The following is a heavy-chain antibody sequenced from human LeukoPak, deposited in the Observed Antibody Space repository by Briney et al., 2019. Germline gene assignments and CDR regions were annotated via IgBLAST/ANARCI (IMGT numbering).Heavy chain of an antibody. CDR2: IKSKTDGGTT. D-gene: IGHD3-3*01. Sequence: GGSLRLSCAASGFTFSNAWMSWVRQAPGKGLEWVGRIKSKTDGGTTDYAAPVKGRFTISRDDSKNTLYLQMNSLKTEDTAVYYCTTSQPYYDFWSGPTLDYRGQGTLVTVSS. V-gene: IGHV3-15*01. CDR1: GFTFSNAW. J-gene: IGHJ4*02. CDR3: TTSQPYYDFWSGPTLDY.